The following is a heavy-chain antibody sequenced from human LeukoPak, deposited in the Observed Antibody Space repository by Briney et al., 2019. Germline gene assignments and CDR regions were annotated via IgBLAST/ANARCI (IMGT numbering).Heavy chain of an antibody. CDR2: IYPRDSQT. J-gene: IGHJ4*02. Sequence: GESLKISCTGSGNTFTTYWIDWVRQMPGTGLELMGIIYPRDSQTGYSPSFQGQVTISADKSISTAYLQWSSLKASDTAIYYCARVANPGNTWFLDYWGQGTLVTVSS. CDR3: ARVANPGNTWFLDY. V-gene: IGHV5-51*01. CDR1: GNTFTTYW. D-gene: IGHD2/OR15-2a*01.